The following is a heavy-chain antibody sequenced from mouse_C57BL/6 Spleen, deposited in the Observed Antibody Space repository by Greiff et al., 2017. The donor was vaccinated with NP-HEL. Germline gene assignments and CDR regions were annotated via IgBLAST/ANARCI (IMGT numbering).Heavy chain of an antibody. CDR1: GYTFTDYY. D-gene: IGHD1-1*01. CDR3: ARPVTTVVAPPGFAY. Sequence: EVQLQQSGPELVKPGASVKISCKASGYTFTDYYMNWVKQSHGKSLEWIGDINPNNGGTSYNQKFKGKATLTVDKSSSTAYMELRSLTSEDSAVYYCARPVTTVVAPPGFAYWGQGTLVTVSA. CDR2: INPNNGGT. J-gene: IGHJ3*01. V-gene: IGHV1-26*01.